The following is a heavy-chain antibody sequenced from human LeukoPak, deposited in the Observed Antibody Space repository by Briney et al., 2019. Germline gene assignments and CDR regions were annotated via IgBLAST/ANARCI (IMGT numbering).Heavy chain of an antibody. J-gene: IGHJ4*02. D-gene: IGHD3-9*01. CDR2: INAGNGNT. CDR3: ARGYGYFDWYFDC. V-gene: IGHV1-3*01. Sequence: ASVKVSCKASGYTFTTYAMHWVRQAPGQRLEWMGWINAGNGNTIYSQKFQGRVTITRDTSASTACMELSSLRSEDTAVYYCARGYGYFDWYFDCWGQGTLVTVSS. CDR1: GYTFTTYA.